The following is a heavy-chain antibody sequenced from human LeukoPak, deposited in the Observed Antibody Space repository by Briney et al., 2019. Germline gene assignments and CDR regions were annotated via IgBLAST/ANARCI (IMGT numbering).Heavy chain of an antibody. CDR2: IKQDGSEE. CDR3: ARDLNSSDWHKGDNSDY. Sequence: GGSLRLSCAVSGLTFSRYWMSWLRQTPGKGLEWVANIKQDGSEEYYVDSVKGRFTISRDNAQNSLYLQLKDLRAGDTAVYYCARDLNSSDWHKGDNSDYWGQGTLVTVSS. CDR1: GLTFSRYW. V-gene: IGHV3-7*01. J-gene: IGHJ4*02. D-gene: IGHD6-19*01.